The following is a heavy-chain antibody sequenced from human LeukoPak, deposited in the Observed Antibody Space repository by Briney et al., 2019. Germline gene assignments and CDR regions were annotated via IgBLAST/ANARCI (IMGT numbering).Heavy chain of an antibody. CDR1: GGSFSGYY. V-gene: IGHV4-34*01. J-gene: IGHJ6*03. CDR2: INHSGST. D-gene: IGHD3-10*01. Sequence: SETLSLTCAVYGGSFSGYYWSWIRQPPGKGLEWIGEINHSGSTNYNPSLKSRVTISVDTSKNQFSLKLSSVTAADTAVYYCARGYITMVRGVISTYYYYYMDVWGKETTVTVSS. CDR3: ARGYITMVRGVISTYYYYYMDV.